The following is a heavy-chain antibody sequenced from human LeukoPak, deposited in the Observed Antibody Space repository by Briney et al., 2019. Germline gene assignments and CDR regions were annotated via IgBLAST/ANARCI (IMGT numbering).Heavy chain of an antibody. CDR2: IYYSGTT. CDR3: ARLTAGLYFDS. CDR1: GDSASPYF. V-gene: IGHV4-59*08. D-gene: IGHD2-21*02. Sequence: PSETLSLTCSVSGDSASPYFWSWIRQPPGKGPEWIGYIYYSGTTNHNPSLNSRVTISIDTSQNQFSLKVNSVTAADTAVYYCARLTAGLYFDSWGQGKLVTVSS. J-gene: IGHJ4*02.